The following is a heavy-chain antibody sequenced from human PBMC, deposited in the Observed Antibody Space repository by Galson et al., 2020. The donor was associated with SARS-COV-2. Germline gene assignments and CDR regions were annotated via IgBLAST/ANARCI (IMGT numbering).Heavy chain of an antibody. V-gene: IGHV3-73*01. CDR2: IRSRANNYAT. Sequence: QLGESLKISCAASGFTFSGAVIHWVRQASGKGLEWVGRIRSRANNYATGYAASVKGRFIIPRDDSKKTSYLQMNSLKTEDTAVYYCTTINYWGQGTLVTVSS. CDR1: GFTFSGAV. J-gene: IGHJ4*02. CDR3: TTINY.